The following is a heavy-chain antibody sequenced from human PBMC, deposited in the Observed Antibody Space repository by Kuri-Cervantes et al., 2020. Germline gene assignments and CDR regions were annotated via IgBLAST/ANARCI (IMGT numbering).Heavy chain of an antibody. CDR3: ARGPTPLRYFDWLLSDGATSGYGMDV. V-gene: IGHV1-8*01. Sequence: ASVKVSCKASGYTFTSYDINWVRQATGQGLEWMGWMNPNSGNTGYAQKFQGRVTMTRNTSISTAYMELSSLRSEDTAVYYCARGPTPLRYFDWLLSDGATSGYGMDVWGQGTTVTVSS. J-gene: IGHJ6*02. CDR2: MNPNSGNT. CDR1: GYTFTSYD. D-gene: IGHD3-9*01.